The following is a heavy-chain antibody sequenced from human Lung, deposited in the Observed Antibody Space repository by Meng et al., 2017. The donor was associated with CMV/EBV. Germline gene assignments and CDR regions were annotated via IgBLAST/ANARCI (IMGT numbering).Heavy chain of an antibody. CDR3: AKDWSRYCTSTSCYKPWFDP. V-gene: IGHV3-23*01. CDR2: ISAGGGST. J-gene: IGHJ5*02. CDR1: AFTFSNYG. Sequence: GGSLGLXCAASAFTFSNYGMSWVRRAPGRGLEWVSGISAGGGSTYYADSVKGRFTVSRDNSKNTLYLQMNSLRAEDTAVYYCAKDWSRYCTSTSCYKPWFDPXGQGXLVTVSS. D-gene: IGHD2-2*01.